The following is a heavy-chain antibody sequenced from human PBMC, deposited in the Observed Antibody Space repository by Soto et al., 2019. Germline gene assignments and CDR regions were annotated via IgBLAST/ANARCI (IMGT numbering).Heavy chain of an antibody. D-gene: IGHD1-26*01. CDR2: INAGNGNT. V-gene: IGHV1-3*01. Sequence: ASVKVSCKASGYTFTNYAMHWVRQAPGQRLEWMGWINAGNGNTKYSQKFQGRVTITRDTSASTAYMELSSLRSEDAAVYYCARGGSLYWYFDLWGRGTLVT. CDR1: GYTFTNYA. J-gene: IGHJ2*01. CDR3: ARGGSLYWYFDL.